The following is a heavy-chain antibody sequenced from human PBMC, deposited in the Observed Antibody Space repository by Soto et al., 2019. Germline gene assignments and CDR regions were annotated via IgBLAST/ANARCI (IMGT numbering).Heavy chain of an antibody. CDR1: GFSLSTSTGG. J-gene: IGHJ2*01. CDR2: IYWNGDK. D-gene: IGHD6-19*01. V-gene: IGHV2-5*01. Sequence: ARPTRVNPTQTLPLTCTVTGFSLSTSTGGVGWLRRPPGKALAWLGLIYWNGDKRYSPSVKSRFSISKDTYKNQVFLRMINLDPVDTATYHCAHIPVGGTWYFDLWSSGALVTVSS. CDR3: AHIPVGGTWYFDL.